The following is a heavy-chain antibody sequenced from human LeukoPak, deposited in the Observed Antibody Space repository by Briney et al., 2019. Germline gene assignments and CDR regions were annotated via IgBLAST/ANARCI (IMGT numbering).Heavy chain of an antibody. Sequence: GESLKISCKGSGYSFTSYWIGWVRQAPGQRLEWMGWINAGNGNTKYSQKFQGRVTITRDTSASTAYMELSSLRSEDTAVYYCARGYIVVVPAPFDYWGQGALVTVSS. CDR3: ARGYIVVVPAPFDY. V-gene: IGHV1-3*01. J-gene: IGHJ4*02. CDR2: INAGNGNT. CDR1: GYSFTSYW. D-gene: IGHD2-2*01.